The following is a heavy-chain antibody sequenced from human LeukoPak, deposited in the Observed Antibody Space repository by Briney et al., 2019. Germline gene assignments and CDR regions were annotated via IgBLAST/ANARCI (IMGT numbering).Heavy chain of an antibody. CDR1: GYTFTGYY. CDR2: INPNSGGT. CDR3: ARHLGNLRLSDY. V-gene: IGHV1-2*02. J-gene: IGHJ4*02. Sequence: GASVKVSCKASGYTFTGYYMHWVRQAPGQGLEWMGWINPNSGGTNYAQKFQGRVTMTRDTSISTAYMELSRLRSDDRAVYYCARHLGNLRLSDYWGQGTLVTVSS. D-gene: IGHD5-12*01.